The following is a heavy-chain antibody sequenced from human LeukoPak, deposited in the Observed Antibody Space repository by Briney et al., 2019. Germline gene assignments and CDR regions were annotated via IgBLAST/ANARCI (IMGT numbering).Heavy chain of an antibody. D-gene: IGHD3-22*01. Sequence: SETLSLTCTVSGGSISSGSYYWSWIRQPAGKGLEWIGRIYTSGSTNYNPSLKSRVTISVDTSKNQFSLKLSSVTAADTAVYYCARETYYYDSSGYYYWGNWFDPWGQGTLVTVSS. V-gene: IGHV4-61*02. CDR1: GGSISSGSYY. CDR3: ARETYYYDSSGYYYWGNWFDP. CDR2: IYTSGST. J-gene: IGHJ5*02.